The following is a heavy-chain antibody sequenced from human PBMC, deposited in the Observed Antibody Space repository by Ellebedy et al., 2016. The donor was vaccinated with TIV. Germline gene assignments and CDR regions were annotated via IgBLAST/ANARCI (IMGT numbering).Heavy chain of an antibody. D-gene: IGHD3-22*01. CDR1: GYSFTSYW. J-gene: IGHJ4*02. CDR3: ARHRPPVGDYYDSSGYYYDDY. V-gene: IGHV5-10-1*01. Sequence: KVSXXGSGYSFTSYWISWVRQMPGKGLEWMGRIDPSDSYTNYSPSFQGHVTISADKSISTAYLQWSSLKASDTAMYYCARHRPPVGDYYDSSGYYYDDYWGQGTLVTVSS. CDR2: IDPSDSYT.